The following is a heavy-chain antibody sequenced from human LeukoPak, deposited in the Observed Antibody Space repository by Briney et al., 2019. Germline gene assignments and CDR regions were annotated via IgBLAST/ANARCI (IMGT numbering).Heavy chain of an antibody. Sequence: ASVKVSCKASGYTFTSYGISWVRQAPGQGLEWMGWISAYNGNTNYAQKLQGRVTMTTDTSTSTAYMELRSLRSDDTAVYYCARDCSSTSCYLGYYYYYMDVWGKGTTVTISS. CDR2: ISAYNGNT. J-gene: IGHJ6*03. D-gene: IGHD2-2*01. CDR1: GYTFTSYG. V-gene: IGHV1-18*01. CDR3: ARDCSSTSCYLGYYYYYMDV.